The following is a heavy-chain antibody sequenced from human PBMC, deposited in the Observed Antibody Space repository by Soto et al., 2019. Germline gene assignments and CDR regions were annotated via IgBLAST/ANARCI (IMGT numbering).Heavy chain of an antibody. D-gene: IGHD1-26*01. CDR1: GFTFSIYG. CDR3: ARDRRLYYSDAFDI. CDR2: ISFDGSEK. Sequence: QVQLVASGGGVVQPGRSLRLYCAASGFTFSIYGMHWVRHAPGKGLEWVAMISFDGSEKYYTDSVKGRFHISRDSSKNTMYLQMDSLRVEDTAVYYCARDRRLYYSDAFDIWGQGTMVTVSS. V-gene: IGHV3-30*03. J-gene: IGHJ3*02.